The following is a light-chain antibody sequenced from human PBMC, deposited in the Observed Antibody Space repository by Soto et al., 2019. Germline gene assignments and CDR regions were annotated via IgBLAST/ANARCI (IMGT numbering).Light chain of an antibody. CDR1: SSDVGRFEY. Sequence: QSALTQPRSVSGSPGQSVTISCIGTSSDVGRFEYVSWYQQHPGEAPKVVVYDITKRPSGVPDRFSGSKSGDTASLTISGLQAEDEADYYCCSYAGIYSYVFGTGTKVTVL. CDR2: DIT. V-gene: IGLV2-11*01. CDR3: CSYAGIYSYV. J-gene: IGLJ1*01.